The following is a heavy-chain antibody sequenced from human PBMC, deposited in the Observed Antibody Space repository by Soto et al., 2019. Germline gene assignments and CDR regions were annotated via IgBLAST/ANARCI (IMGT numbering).Heavy chain of an antibody. CDR3: ARWNGVGDS. Sequence: LLQSGGGLVQPGGSLRLSCAVSGFSLGPYGVTWVRQTPEKGLEWVTGFSGGSGAIFYADSVRGRFTISRDSSTAYLQMNNLRPEDTAVYFCARWNGVGDSWGQGSLVTVSS. CDR1: GFSLGPYG. CDR2: FSGGSGAI. J-gene: IGHJ4*02. D-gene: IGHD1-1*01. V-gene: IGHV3-23*01.